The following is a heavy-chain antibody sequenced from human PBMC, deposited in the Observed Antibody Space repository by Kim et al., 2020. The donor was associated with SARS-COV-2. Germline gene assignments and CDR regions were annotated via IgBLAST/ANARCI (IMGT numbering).Heavy chain of an antibody. Sequence: GGSLRLSCAASGFTFSSYDMHWVRQATGKGLEWVSAIGTAGDTYYPGSVKGRFTISRENAKNSLYLQMNSLRAGDTAVYYCASIAAADSTDYWGQGTLVTVSS. CDR1: GFTFSSYD. V-gene: IGHV3-13*01. CDR2: IGTAGDT. CDR3: ASIAAADSTDY. J-gene: IGHJ4*02. D-gene: IGHD6-13*01.